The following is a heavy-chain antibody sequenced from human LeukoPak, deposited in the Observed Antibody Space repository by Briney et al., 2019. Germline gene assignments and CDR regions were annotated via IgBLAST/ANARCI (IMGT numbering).Heavy chain of an antibody. CDR3: ARGPGRAAAGTEEGFDY. CDR2: IGTAGDT. CDR1: GFTFSSYD. D-gene: IGHD6-13*01. J-gene: IGHJ4*02. Sequence: QSGGSLRLSCAASGFTFSSYDMHWVRQATGKGLEWVSAIGTAGDTYYPGSVKGRFTISRENAKNSLYLQMNSLRAGDTAVYYCARGPGRAAAGTEEGFDYWGQGTLVTVSS. V-gene: IGHV3-13*01.